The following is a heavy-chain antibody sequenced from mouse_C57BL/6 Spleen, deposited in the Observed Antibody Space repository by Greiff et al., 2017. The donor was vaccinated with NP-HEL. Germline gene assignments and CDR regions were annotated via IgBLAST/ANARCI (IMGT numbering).Heavy chain of an antibody. CDR3: ARNRTCGSSLYYYAMDY. J-gene: IGHJ4*01. CDR2: IWSGGST. CDR1: GFSFTSYG. Sequence: QVQLMESGPGLVQPSQSLSITCTVSGFSFTSYGVHWVRQSPGKGLEWLGVIWSGGSTDYNAAFISSLSISKDNSKSQVFFKMIILQADDTAIYYCARNRTCGSSLYYYAMDYWGQGTSVTVSS. D-gene: IGHD1-1*01. V-gene: IGHV2-2*01.